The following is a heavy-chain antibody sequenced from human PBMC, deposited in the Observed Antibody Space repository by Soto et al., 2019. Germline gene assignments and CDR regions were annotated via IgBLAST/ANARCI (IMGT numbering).Heavy chain of an antibody. CDR3: ASRADYGSGSYYLYYYYGMDV. V-gene: IGHV4-4*02. Sequence: SETLSLTCAVSGGSISSSNWWSWVRQPPGKGLEWIGEIYHGGSTNYNPSLKSRVTISVDKSKNQFSLKLSSVTAADTAVYYCASRADYGSGSYYLYYYYGMDVWGQGTTVTVSS. J-gene: IGHJ6*02. CDR1: GGSISSSNW. CDR2: IYHGGST. D-gene: IGHD3-10*01.